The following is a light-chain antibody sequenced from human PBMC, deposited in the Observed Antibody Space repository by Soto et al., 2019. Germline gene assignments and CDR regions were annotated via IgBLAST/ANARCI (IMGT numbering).Light chain of an antibody. CDR2: AAS. J-gene: IGKJ1*01. Sequence: AIQMTQSPSSLSASVGDRVTITCRASQAIRNDLGWYQQKPGKDTKLLIYAASTLQSGVPSRFSGSGSGTDFTLTISSLQPEDFATYYCLQDYNYPWTFGQGTKVEIK. CDR3: LQDYNYPWT. V-gene: IGKV1-6*01. CDR1: QAIRND.